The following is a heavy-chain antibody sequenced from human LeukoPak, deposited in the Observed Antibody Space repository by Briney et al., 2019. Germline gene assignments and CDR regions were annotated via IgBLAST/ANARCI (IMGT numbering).Heavy chain of an antibody. V-gene: IGHV3-30*14. CDR3: AKANWVSNADAVW. Sequence: GGSLRLSCAASGFTFSSYAMHWVRQAPGKGLEWVAVISYDGSNKYYADSVKGRFTISRDNSRNTVYLQLNNLGVEDTAIYYCAKANWVSNADAVWWGQGTQVTVSS. CDR2: ISYDGSNK. CDR1: GFTFSSYA. J-gene: IGHJ4*02. D-gene: IGHD1-1*01.